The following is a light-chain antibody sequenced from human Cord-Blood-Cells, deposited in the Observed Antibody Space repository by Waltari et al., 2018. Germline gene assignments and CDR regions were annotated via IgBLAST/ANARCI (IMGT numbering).Light chain of an antibody. CDR2: DAS. Sequence: AIQLTQSLSSLSASVGDRVTLTCRASQGISSALAWYQQKPGKAPKLLIYDASSLESGVPSRFSGSGSGTDFTLTISSLQPEDFATYYCQQFNSYPWTFGQGTKVEIK. CDR3: QQFNSYPWT. CDR1: QGISSA. J-gene: IGKJ1*01. V-gene: IGKV1-13*02.